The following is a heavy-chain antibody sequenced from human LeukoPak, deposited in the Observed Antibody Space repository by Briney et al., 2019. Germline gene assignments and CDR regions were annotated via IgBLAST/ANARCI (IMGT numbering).Heavy chain of an antibody. CDR3: TRNNWFDP. Sequence: SETLSLTCAVYGGSFSSYYWSWIRQSPGKGLEWIGEINHSGATEYNPSLKSRVTISVDTPQNQFSLRLSSVTAADTAVYYCTRNNWFDPWGQGTLVTVSS. V-gene: IGHV4-34*01. J-gene: IGHJ5*02. CDR1: GGSFSSYY. CDR2: INHSGAT.